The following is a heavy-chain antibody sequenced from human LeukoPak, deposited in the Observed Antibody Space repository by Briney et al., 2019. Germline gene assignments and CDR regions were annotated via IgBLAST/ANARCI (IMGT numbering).Heavy chain of an antibody. CDR2: ISYDGSNK. Sequence: PGGSLRLSCAASGFTFSSYGMHWVRQAPGKGLEWVAVISYDGSNKYYADSVKGRFTISRDNSKNTLYLQMNSLRAEDTAVYYCAKDSVMDGTGTGGDYRGQGTLVTISS. CDR3: AKDSVMDGTGTGGDY. V-gene: IGHV3-30*18. CDR1: GFTFSSYG. D-gene: IGHD1-7*01. J-gene: IGHJ4*02.